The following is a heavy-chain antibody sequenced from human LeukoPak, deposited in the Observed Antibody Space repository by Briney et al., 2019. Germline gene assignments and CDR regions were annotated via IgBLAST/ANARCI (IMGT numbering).Heavy chain of an antibody. CDR2: IYYSGST. D-gene: IGHD6-13*01. Sequence: SETLSLTCTVSGGSISSSSYYWGWIRQPPGKGLEWIGSIYYSGSTYYNPSLKSRVTISVDTSKNQFSLKLSSVTAADTAVYYCARRPDIAAAVPYYFDYWGQGTLVTVSS. J-gene: IGHJ4*02. CDR1: GGSISSSSYY. CDR3: ARRPDIAAAVPYYFDY. V-gene: IGHV4-39*01.